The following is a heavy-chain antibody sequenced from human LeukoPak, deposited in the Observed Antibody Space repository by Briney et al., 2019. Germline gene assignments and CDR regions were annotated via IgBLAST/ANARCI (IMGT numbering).Heavy chain of an antibody. CDR3: ARDIAAAGTRFDI. CDR2: ISYDGSNK. CDR1: GFTFSSYA. Sequence: GGSLRLSCAASGFTFSSYAMHWVRQAPGKGLEWVAVISYDGSNKYYADSVKGRFTISRDNSKNTLYLQMNSLRAEDTAMYYCARDIAAAGTRFDIWGQGTMVTVSS. J-gene: IGHJ3*02. D-gene: IGHD6-13*01. V-gene: IGHV3-30*04.